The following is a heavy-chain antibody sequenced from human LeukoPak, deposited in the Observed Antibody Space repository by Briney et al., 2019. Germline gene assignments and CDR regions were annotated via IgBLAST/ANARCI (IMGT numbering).Heavy chain of an antibody. V-gene: IGHV3-9*03. J-gene: IGHJ4*02. D-gene: IGHD6-19*01. Sequence: GGSLRLSCAASGFTFGDYAMHWVRQAPGKGLEWVSGISWNSGSIGYADSVKGRFTISRDNAKNSLYLQMNSLRAEDMALYYCAKDMRSGSTAGIFDYWGQGTLVTVSS. CDR3: AKDMRSGSTAGIFDY. CDR1: GFTFGDYA. CDR2: ISWNSGSI.